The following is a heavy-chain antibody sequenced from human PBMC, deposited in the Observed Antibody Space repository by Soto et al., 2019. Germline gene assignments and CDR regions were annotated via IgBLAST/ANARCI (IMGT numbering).Heavy chain of an antibody. J-gene: IGHJ5*02. CDR3: ARGGDIVLVPAAIWDDR. CDR2: MNPNSGNT. D-gene: IGHD2-2*01. Sequence: ASVKVSCKASGYTFTSYDINWVRQATGQGLEWMGWMNPNSGNTGYAQKFQGRVTMTRNTSISTAYMELSSLRSEDTAVYYCARGGDIVLVPAAIWDDRWGHGTLVTVSS. CDR1: GYTFTSYD. V-gene: IGHV1-8*01.